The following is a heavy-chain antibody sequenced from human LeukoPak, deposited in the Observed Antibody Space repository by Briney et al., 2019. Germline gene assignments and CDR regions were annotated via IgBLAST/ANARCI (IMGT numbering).Heavy chain of an antibody. CDR2: INPNSGGT. J-gene: IGHJ4*02. CDR1: GYTFTSYY. V-gene: IGHV1-2*06. D-gene: IGHD1-26*01. Sequence: ASVKVSCKASGYTFTSYYMRWVRHAPGQGLEWMGRINPNSGGTNYAHKVKGRVTMTRDTSISTAYMELSRLRTDDTAVYYCARKGGSGSYTRDIDYWGQGTLLTVSS. CDR3: ARKGGSGSYTRDIDY.